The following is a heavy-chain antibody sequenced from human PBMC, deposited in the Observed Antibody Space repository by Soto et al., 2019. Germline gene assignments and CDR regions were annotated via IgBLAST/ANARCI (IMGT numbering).Heavy chain of an antibody. J-gene: IGHJ4*02. Sequence: QVQLVQSGAEVKKPGSSVKVSCKASGGTFSSYAISWVRQAPGQGLEWMGGIIPIFGTANYAQKFQGRVMITADESSCTAYMELSSLRSEDTAVYYCARAQMTTVTTRSFDYWGQGTLVTVSS. D-gene: IGHD4-4*01. CDR3: ARAQMTTVTTRSFDY. V-gene: IGHV1-69*12. CDR1: GGTFSSYA. CDR2: IIPIFGTA.